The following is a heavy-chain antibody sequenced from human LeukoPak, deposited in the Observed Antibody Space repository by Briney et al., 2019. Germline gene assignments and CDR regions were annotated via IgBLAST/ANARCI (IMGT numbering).Heavy chain of an antibody. D-gene: IGHD1-26*01. Sequence: GGSLRLSCAASGFTFSSYAMSWVRQAPGKGLEWVSTISGSGGNTWYADSVKGRFTISRDNSKNTLYLQMNSLRAEDTAVYYCAKDSLGATVFDYWGRGTLVTVSS. CDR1: GFTFSSYA. CDR2: ISGSGGNT. V-gene: IGHV3-23*01. CDR3: AKDSLGATVFDY. J-gene: IGHJ4*02.